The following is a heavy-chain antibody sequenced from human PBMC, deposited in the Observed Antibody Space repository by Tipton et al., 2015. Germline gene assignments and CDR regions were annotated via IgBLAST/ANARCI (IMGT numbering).Heavy chain of an antibody. CDR2: INHSGYT. CDR1: GGSFSGYY. D-gene: IGHD3-16*02. CDR3: ARGPTFVWGSYRYYYYYGMDV. Sequence: LRLSCAVYGGSFSGYYWNWIRQPPGKGLEWIGEINHSGYTNYNPSLKSRVTISVDTSKNQFSLKLSSVTAADTAVYYCARGPTFVWGSYRYYYYYGMDVWGQGTTVTVSS. J-gene: IGHJ6*02. V-gene: IGHV4-34*01.